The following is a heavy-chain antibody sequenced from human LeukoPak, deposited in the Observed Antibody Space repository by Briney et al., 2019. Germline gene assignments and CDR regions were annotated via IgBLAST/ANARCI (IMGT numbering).Heavy chain of an antibody. CDR2: ISWNSGSI. V-gene: IGHV3-9*01. J-gene: IGHJ6*03. Sequence: GGSLRLSCAASGFTFDDYAMHWVRQAPGKGLEWVSGISWNSGSIGYADSVKGRFTISRDNAKNSLYLRMNSLRAEDTALYYCAKDLAGYMDVWGKGTTVTVSS. CDR3: AKDLAGYMDV. CDR1: GFTFDDYA.